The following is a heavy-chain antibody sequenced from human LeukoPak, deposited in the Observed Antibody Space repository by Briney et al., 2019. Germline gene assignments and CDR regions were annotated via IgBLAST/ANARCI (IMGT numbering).Heavy chain of an antibody. Sequence: PGGSLRLSCAPSGFTFSNYWMTWVRHAPGKGREWVAYIKYDGSDKSYVDSVKARFTISRDNAQSSLFLQMNSLRAEDTAVYFCVRYSSSSSGTYWGQGTLVTVSS. V-gene: IGHV3-7*01. D-gene: IGHD6-6*01. CDR2: IKYDGSDK. CDR1: GFTFSNYW. CDR3: VRYSSSSSGTY. J-gene: IGHJ4*02.